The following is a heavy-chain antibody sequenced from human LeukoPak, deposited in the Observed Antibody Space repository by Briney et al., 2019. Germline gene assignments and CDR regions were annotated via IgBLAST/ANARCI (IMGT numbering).Heavy chain of an antibody. D-gene: IGHD6-25*01. V-gene: IGHV3-21*01. J-gene: IGHJ4*02. Sequence: GGSLRLSCTAAEFTFSGYSMNWIRQAPGKGLEWVSSFGTRSTSIYHAGSVKGRFAISRDNAKNSLYLQMNSLRAEDTALYYCAREVSEGFDFWGQGTLVTVSS. CDR2: FGTRSTSI. CDR1: EFTFSGYS. CDR3: AREVSEGFDF.